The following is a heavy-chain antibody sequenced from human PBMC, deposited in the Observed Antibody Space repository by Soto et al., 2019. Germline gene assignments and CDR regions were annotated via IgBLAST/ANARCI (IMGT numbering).Heavy chain of an antibody. D-gene: IGHD5-18*01. CDR1: GFTFQNYA. V-gene: IGHV3-9*01. CDR2: LSWNSDSI. CDR3: VKGVVKGYTYGWFDY. J-gene: IGHJ4*02. Sequence: EVQLVESGGGLVQPGRSLRLSCEVSGFTFQNYAMHWVRQAPGKGLEWVSGLSWNSDSIGYVDSVKGRFRISRDNAKNSLHLQMNSLRAEDTALYYCVKGVVKGYTYGWFDYWGQGALVTVSS.